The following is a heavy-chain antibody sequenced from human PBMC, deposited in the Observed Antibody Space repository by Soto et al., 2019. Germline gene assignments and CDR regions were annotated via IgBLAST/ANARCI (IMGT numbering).Heavy chain of an antibody. J-gene: IGHJ6*01. CDR3: ASGIDFYNAMDV. CDR1: GYSISSGYY. Sequence: LSLTCAVSGYSISSGYYWGWIRQPPGKGLEWIGSIYHSGSTYYNASLKSRVTISVDTSKNQFSLKLSSVTDADTAVNYCASGIDFYNAMDVWGQGTTVTVSS. CDR2: IYHSGST. V-gene: IGHV4-38-2*01. D-gene: IGHD1-20*01.